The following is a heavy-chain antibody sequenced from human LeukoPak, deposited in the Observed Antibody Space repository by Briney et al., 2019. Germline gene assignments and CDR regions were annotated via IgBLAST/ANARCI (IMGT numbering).Heavy chain of an antibody. J-gene: IGHJ5*02. CDR3: ARDSYYGSGSYYGWFDP. Sequence: PSETLSLTCTVSGGSISSGGYYWSWIRQHPGKGLEWIGYIYYSGSTYYNPSLKSRVTISVDTSKNQFSLKLSSVTAADTAVYYCARDSYYGSGSYYGWFDPWGQGTLVTVSS. CDR1: GGSISSGGYY. V-gene: IGHV4-31*03. CDR2: IYYSGST. D-gene: IGHD3-10*01.